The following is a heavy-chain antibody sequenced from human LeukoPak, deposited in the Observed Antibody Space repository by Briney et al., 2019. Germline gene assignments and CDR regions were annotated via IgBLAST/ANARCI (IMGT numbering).Heavy chain of an antibody. CDR1: GGSFSSYY. Sequence: SETLSLTCTVSGGSFSSYYWSWIRQPPGKGLGWIGYIYYSGSTNYNPSLKSRVTISVDTSKNQFSLKLSSVTAADTAVYYCARQSYDYGDSRPWDDWGQGTLVTVSS. CDR3: ARQSYDYGDSRPWDD. V-gene: IGHV4-59*08. J-gene: IGHJ4*02. CDR2: IYYSGST. D-gene: IGHD4-17*01.